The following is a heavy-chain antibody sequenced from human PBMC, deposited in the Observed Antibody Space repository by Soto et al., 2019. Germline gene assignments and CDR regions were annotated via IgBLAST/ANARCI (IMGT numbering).Heavy chain of an antibody. CDR1: GFTFSSYA. CDR3: ARDMSGGTYNYYCGMDV. CDR2: ISGSGSPT. V-gene: IGHV3-23*01. Sequence: EVQLLESGGGLGQPGGSLRLSCAASGFTFSSYAMTWVRQAPGRGLEWVSAISGSGSPTYYADSVKGRFTISRDNSKNPPYLQMNSLRADDTAVYYCARDMSGGTYNYYCGMDVWGQGTTVTVSS. J-gene: IGHJ6*02. D-gene: IGHD1-26*01.